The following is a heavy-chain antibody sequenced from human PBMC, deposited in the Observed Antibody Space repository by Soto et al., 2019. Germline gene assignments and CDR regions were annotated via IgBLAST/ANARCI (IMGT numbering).Heavy chain of an antibody. CDR1: GGSISSSSYY. V-gene: IGHV4-39*01. Sequence: SETLSLTCTVSGGSISSSSYYWGCIRQPPGKGLEWIGSIYYSGSTYYNPSLKSRVTISVDTSKNQFSLKLSSVTAADTAVYYCAINYVDTAMAVDYWGQGTLVTVSS. J-gene: IGHJ4*02. D-gene: IGHD5-18*01. CDR3: AINYVDTAMAVDY. CDR2: IYYSGST.